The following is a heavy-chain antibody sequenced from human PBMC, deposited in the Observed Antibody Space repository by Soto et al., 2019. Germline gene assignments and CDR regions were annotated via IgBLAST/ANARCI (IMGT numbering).Heavy chain of an antibody. CDR3: ARSVGVAAAGPFDY. D-gene: IGHD6-13*01. Sequence: QVQLQESGPGLVKPSQTLSLTCTVSGGSISSGGYYWSWIRQHPGKGLEWIGYIYYSGSTYYNPSLQSRVTRAVDTSKNQFSLKLSSVTAADTAVYYCARSVGVAAAGPFDYWGQGTLVTVS. V-gene: IGHV4-31*03. CDR1: GGSISSGGYY. CDR2: IYYSGST. J-gene: IGHJ4*02.